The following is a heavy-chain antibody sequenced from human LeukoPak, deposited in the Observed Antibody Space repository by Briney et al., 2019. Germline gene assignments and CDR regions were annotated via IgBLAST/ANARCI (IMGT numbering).Heavy chain of an antibody. V-gene: IGHV1-8*01. CDR2: MNPNSGNT. D-gene: IGHD4-23*01. CDR1: GYTFTSYD. Sequence: GASVKVSCKASGYTFTSYDINWVRQATGQGLEWMGWMNPNSGNTGYAQKFQGRVTMTRNTSISTAYMELSSLRSEGTAVYYCASSVDGGHDAFDIWGQGTMVTVSS. CDR3: ASSVDGGHDAFDI. J-gene: IGHJ3*02.